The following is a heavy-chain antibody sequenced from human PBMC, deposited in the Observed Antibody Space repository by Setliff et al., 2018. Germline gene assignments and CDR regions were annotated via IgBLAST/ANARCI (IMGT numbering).Heavy chain of an antibody. CDR2: IWDDGGNK. J-gene: IGHJ4*02. CDR3: ARTCSGSGCYAGLES. Sequence: GGSLRLSCAASGFFFRSYEMHWVRQAPGKGLEWVAVIWDDGGNKYHADSVKGRFTISRDNSKNTLYLQMNSLRPEDTAVYYCARTCSGSGCYAGLESWGQGTPVTVSS. D-gene: IGHD2-15*01. V-gene: IGHV3-33*08. CDR1: GFFFRSYE.